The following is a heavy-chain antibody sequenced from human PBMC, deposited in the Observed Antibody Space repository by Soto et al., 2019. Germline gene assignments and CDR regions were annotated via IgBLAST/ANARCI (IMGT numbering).Heavy chain of an antibody. V-gene: IGHV4-39*07. J-gene: IGHJ3*01. D-gene: IGHD2-8*02. Sequence: SETLSLTCTVSGGSISSDSYYWGWIRQSPEKGLEWIASISYSGSTYYNPTLKSRLIISGDTSKNQFSLKLSSVTAADTAVYYCARGGASCSGGVCFAFAVWGLGTMVTVSS. CDR1: GGSISSDSYY. CDR3: ARGGASCSGGVCFAFAV. CDR2: ISYSGST.